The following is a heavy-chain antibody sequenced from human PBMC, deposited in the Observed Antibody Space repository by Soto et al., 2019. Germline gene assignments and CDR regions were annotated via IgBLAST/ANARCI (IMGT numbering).Heavy chain of an antibody. CDR3: ATGLLGYCSGGSCYSDS. CDR1: AYTFTTYA. J-gene: IGHJ4*02. D-gene: IGHD2-15*01. CDR2: ISGDNGNT. V-gene: IGHV1-18*01. Sequence: QVQLVQSGAEVKKPGASVRVSCQTSAYTFTTYAVSWVRQAPGQGLEWMGWISGDNGNTIYAQKFQGRVTMTTDTSTRKAYMELRSLRSDDTAVYYCATGLLGYCSGGSCYSDSWGQGTRVTVSS.